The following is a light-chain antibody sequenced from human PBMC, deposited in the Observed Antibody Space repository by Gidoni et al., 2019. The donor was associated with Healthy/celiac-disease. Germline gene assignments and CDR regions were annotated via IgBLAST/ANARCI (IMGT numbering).Light chain of an antibody. CDR1: QSISSY. CDR2: AES. J-gene: IGKJ2*03. V-gene: IGKV1-39*01. Sequence: DIQMTQSPSSLSASVGDRVTITCRASQSISSYLNWYQQKPGNAPKLRIYAESSLQSGVPSRFSGSGSGTDVTLIISSLQPEDFATYYCQQSYSTPPYSFXQXTKLEIK. CDR3: QQSYSTPPYS.